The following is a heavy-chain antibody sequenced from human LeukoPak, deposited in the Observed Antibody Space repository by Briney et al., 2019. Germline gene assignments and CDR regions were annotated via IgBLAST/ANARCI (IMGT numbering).Heavy chain of an antibody. J-gene: IGHJ4*02. D-gene: IGHD6-19*01. Sequence: SETLSLTCTVSGGSISRGGYYWSWIRQHPGKGLEWIGYINYSGGMYYNPSLKGRVTISVDTSKNQFSLKLSSVTAADTAVYYCASVGAGLDDWGQGTLVTVSS. CDR2: INYSGGM. V-gene: IGHV4-31*03. CDR3: ASVGAGLDD. CDR1: GGSISRGGYY.